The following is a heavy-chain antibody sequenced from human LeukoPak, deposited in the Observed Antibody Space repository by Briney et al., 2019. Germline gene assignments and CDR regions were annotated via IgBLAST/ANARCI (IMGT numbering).Heavy chain of an antibody. CDR1: GFTFDDYA. V-gene: IGHV3-9*01. Sequence: PGRSLRLSCVASGFTFDDYAMHWVRQAPGKGLEWLSGITWNKDNIRYAGSVTGRFTISRDNSKNTLYLQMNSLRAEDTAVYYCAKEQPTYYYDSSGYRDGAFDIWGQGTMVTVSS. CDR3: AKEQPTYYYDSSGYRDGAFDI. CDR2: ITWNKDNI. J-gene: IGHJ3*02. D-gene: IGHD3-22*01.